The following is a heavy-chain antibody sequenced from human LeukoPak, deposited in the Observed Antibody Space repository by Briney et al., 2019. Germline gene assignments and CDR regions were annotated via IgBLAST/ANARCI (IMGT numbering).Heavy chain of an antibody. CDR3: ARVHSTTWDGSNFDS. CDR1: GFRFSDHY. V-gene: IGHV3-72*01. J-gene: IGHJ4*02. Sequence: GGSLRLSCAASGFRFSDHYMDWVRQAPGKGLEWVGRTRNKAYSYTTEYAASVKGRFTISRDDSKNFLYLQMNSLETEDTAVYYCARVHSTTWDGSNFDSWGQGTLVTVSS. D-gene: IGHD2-2*01. CDR2: TRNKAYSYTT.